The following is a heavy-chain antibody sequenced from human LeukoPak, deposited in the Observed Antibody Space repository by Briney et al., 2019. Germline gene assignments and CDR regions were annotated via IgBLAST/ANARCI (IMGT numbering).Heavy chain of an antibody. CDR2: ISGSGGST. D-gene: IGHD1-26*01. CDR3: AKNDNSGSYSRYYYMDV. V-gene: IGHV3-23*01. CDR1: GFTFSSYA. Sequence: GGSLRLSCAASGFTFSSYAMSWVRQALGKGLEWVSAISGSGGSTYYADSVKGRFTISRDNSKNTLYLQMNSLRAEDTAVYYCAKNDNSGSYSRYYYMDVWGKGTTVTVSS. J-gene: IGHJ6*03.